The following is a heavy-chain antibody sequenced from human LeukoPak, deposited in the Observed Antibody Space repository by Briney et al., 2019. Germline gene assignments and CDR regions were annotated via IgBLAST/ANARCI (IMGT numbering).Heavy chain of an antibody. Sequence: GGSLRLSCAASGFTFSTYSMNWVRQAPGKGLEWVSYITGSSSTIFYTDSVRGRFTISRDNAKNSLYLQMSSLRAEDTALYYCARDGGFPNGLDYWGQGTLVTVSS. CDR3: ARDGGFPNGLDY. V-gene: IGHV3-48*01. CDR2: ITGSSSTI. CDR1: GFTFSTYS. J-gene: IGHJ4*02. D-gene: IGHD2-15*01.